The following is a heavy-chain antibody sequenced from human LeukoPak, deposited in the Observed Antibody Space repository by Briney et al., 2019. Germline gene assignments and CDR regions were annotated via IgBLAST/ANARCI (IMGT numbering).Heavy chain of an antibody. V-gene: IGHV4-38-2*02. CDR3: ARDDSSGYYVDY. D-gene: IGHD3-22*01. Sequence: PSETLSLTCTVSGGSISSYYWSWIRQPPGKGLEWIGSIYHSGSTYYNPSLKSRVTISVDTSKNQFSLKLSSVTAADTAVYYCARDDSSGYYVDYWGQGTLVTVSS. J-gene: IGHJ4*02. CDR1: GGSISSYY. CDR2: IYHSGST.